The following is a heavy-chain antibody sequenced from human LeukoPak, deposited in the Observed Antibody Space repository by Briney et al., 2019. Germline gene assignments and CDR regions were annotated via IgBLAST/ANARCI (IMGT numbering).Heavy chain of an antibody. CDR3: ARDCIGCHGFDY. CDR1: GYTFTSYG. Sequence: ALVKVSCKASGYTFTSYGITWVRQAPGQGLEWMGWVSAYADNTNYVQKIQGRVTMTTDTSTSTAYMELRSLRSDDTAVYYCARDCIGCHGFDYWGQGTLVTVSS. J-gene: IGHJ4*02. V-gene: IGHV1-18*01. CDR2: VSAYADNT. D-gene: IGHD2-15*01.